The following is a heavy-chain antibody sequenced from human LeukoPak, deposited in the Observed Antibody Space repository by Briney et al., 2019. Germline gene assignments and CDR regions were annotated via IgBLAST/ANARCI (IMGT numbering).Heavy chain of an antibody. CDR1: EFTFSSYN. CDR3: ARVSVVVPLYYYYMDV. V-gene: IGHV3-48*01. J-gene: IGHJ6*03. CDR2: ISSSSSTG. Sequence: GGSLRLSCAASEFTFSSYNMNWVRQAPGKGLEWVSYISSSSSTGYYADSVKGRFTIFRDNAKNSLYLQVNSLRAEDTAVYYCARVSVVVPLYYYYMDVWGKGTTVTVSS. D-gene: IGHD3-22*01.